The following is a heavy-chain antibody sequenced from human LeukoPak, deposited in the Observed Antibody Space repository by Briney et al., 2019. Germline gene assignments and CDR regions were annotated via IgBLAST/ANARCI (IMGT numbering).Heavy chain of an antibody. CDR1: GFPFSSYA. Sequence: GGSLLLSCAASGFPFSSYAMSWVRPAPGKGLEWVSAISSSGGKTYYADSVKGRFTISRDNSKNTLYLQINSLRAEDTAVYYCAKLPFPRDGYNSYFDYWGQGTLVTVSS. CDR3: AKLPFPRDGYNSYFDY. V-gene: IGHV3-23*01. J-gene: IGHJ4*02. D-gene: IGHD5-24*01. CDR2: ISSSGGKT.